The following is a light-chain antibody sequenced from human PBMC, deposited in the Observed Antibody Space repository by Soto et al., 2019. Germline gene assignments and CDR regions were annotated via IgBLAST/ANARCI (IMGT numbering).Light chain of an antibody. V-gene: IGLV3-21*02. J-gene: IGLJ3*02. CDR1: NNGRKS. CDR2: DDS. Sequence: SYELTQPPSVSVAPGQTARITCGGNNNGRKSVHWYQQMPGQAPVLVVYDDSARPSGIPERISGSNSGNTATLTVTRVEAGDEADYYCQVWDGSSDHHWVFGGGTKVTVL. CDR3: QVWDGSSDHHWV.